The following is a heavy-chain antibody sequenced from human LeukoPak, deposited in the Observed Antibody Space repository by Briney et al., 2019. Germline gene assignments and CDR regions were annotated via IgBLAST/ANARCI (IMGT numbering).Heavy chain of an antibody. CDR2: IKQDGSEK. D-gene: IGHD1-26*01. CDR3: AREPGGSYPYFDY. J-gene: IGHJ4*02. Sequence: GGSLRLSCAASGFTFSSYRMSWVRQAPGKGLEWVANIKQDGSEKYYVDSVKGRFTISRDNAKNSLYLQMNSRRAEDTAVYYCAREPGGSYPYFDYWGQGTLVTVSS. CDR1: GFTFSSYR. V-gene: IGHV3-7*01.